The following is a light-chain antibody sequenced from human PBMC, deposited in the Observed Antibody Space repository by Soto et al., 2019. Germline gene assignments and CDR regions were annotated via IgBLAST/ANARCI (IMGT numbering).Light chain of an antibody. CDR1: QSVRSH. V-gene: IGKV3-15*01. CDR3: QQYDNWPLT. J-gene: IGKJ4*01. Sequence: IVMTQSPATLSVSPGEGVTLSCRASQSVRSHLAWYQQKPGQPPRLLIYGASTRATSGPARFSGSGSGTEFTLTISSLQSEDFAVYYCQQYDNWPLTFGGGTKVEIK. CDR2: GAS.